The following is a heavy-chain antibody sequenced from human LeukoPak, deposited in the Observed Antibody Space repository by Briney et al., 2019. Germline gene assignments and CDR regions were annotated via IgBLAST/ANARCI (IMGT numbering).Heavy chain of an antibody. J-gene: IGHJ4*02. D-gene: IGHD2-2*01. CDR1: GYTFTGYY. Sequence: ASVKVSCKASGYTFTGYYMHWVRQAPGQGLEWMGWINPNSGGTNYAQKFQGRVTMTRDTSISTAYMELSRLRSDDTAVYYCARHAPDIVVVPAAMYPSYFDYWGQGTLVTVSS. CDR3: ARHAPDIVVVPAAMYPSYFDY. V-gene: IGHV1-2*02. CDR2: INPNSGGT.